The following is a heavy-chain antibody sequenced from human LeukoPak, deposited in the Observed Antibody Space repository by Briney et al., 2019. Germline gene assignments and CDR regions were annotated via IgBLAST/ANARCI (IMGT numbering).Heavy chain of an antibody. Sequence: GGSLRLSCAAAGFTFSRYSMNWVRQGPAKGLEWVSSISRDTTYIYYADSVKGRFTISRDNAKNSLSLQVNSLRAEDTAVYYCARSTGDGYFDYWGQGTLVTVSS. J-gene: IGHJ4*02. CDR2: ISRDTTYI. V-gene: IGHV3-21*01. D-gene: IGHD7-27*01. CDR1: GFTFSRYS. CDR3: ARSTGDGYFDY.